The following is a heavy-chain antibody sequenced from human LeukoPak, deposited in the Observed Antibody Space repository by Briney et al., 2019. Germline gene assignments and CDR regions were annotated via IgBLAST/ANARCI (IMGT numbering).Heavy chain of an antibody. Sequence: GGSLRLSCAASGFTFSSHWMHWVRQAPGKGRVWVSRINSDGSSTSYADSVKGRLTISRENAKNTLYLQMNSLRAEDTAVYYCAGVAAWNSSGYLFDYWGQGTLVTASS. CDR2: INSDGSST. D-gene: IGHD3-22*01. V-gene: IGHV3-74*01. CDR1: GFTFSSHW. J-gene: IGHJ4*02. CDR3: AGVAAWNSSGYLFDY.